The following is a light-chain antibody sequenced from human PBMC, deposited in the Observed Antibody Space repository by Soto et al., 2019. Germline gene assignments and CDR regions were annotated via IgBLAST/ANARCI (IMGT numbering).Light chain of an antibody. J-gene: IGLJ2*01. Sequence: QSVLTQPPSASGTPGQRVTISCSRSNSNFGINTVSWYQQLPGTAPKLLIYSNNQRPSGVPDRFSGSKSGTSASLAISGLQSEDEADYYCAAWDDSVNGPVFGGGIKLTVL. CDR3: AAWDDSVNGPV. CDR1: NSNFGINT. V-gene: IGLV1-44*01. CDR2: SNN.